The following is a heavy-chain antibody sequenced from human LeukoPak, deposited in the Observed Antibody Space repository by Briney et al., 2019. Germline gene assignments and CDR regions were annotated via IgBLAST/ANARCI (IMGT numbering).Heavy chain of an antibody. CDR3: AKAKNYYGSGSYPDY. CDR1: GFNFSSYA. D-gene: IGHD3-10*01. Sequence: GGSLRLSCAASGFNFSSYAMNWVRQPPGKGLEWVSVIRVSGGSAHYGDSVKGRFTVSRDNSKSTLYLQMNSLRGEHTAIYYCAKAKNYYGSGSYPDYWGQGTLVTVSS. CDR2: IRVSGGSA. V-gene: IGHV3-23*01. J-gene: IGHJ4*02.